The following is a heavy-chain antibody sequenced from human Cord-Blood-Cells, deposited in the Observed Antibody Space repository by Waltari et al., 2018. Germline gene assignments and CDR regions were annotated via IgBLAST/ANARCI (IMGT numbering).Heavy chain of an antibody. J-gene: IGHJ4*02. V-gene: IGHV4-34*01. CDR1: GWSFSGYY. Sequence: QVQLQQWGAGLLKPSETLSLTCAVYGWSFSGYYWSWIRQPPGQGLEWIGGINHRGSTNCNPALKSRVTRSVDTSKNQFSLKLSAVTAADTAVYYCAKGNYSGSYFDYWGQGTLVTVSS. CDR2: INHRGST. D-gene: IGHD1-26*01. CDR3: AKGNYSGSYFDY.